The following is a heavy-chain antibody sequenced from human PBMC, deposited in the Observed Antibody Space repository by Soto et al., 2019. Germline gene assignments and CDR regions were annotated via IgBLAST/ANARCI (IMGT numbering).Heavy chain of an antibody. CDR1: SGSVSSINYS. Sequence: QVQLLESGPGLVKPSETLSLTCNVSSGSVSSINYSWSWIRQPPGKGLEWIAYIYYSGSTNYNPSLKSRVTISVDTSKNQFSLNLKFVTAADTAVYYCARGDSSRAFDVWGQGTMVTVSS. CDR3: ARGDSSRAFDV. CDR2: IYYSGST. J-gene: IGHJ3*01. D-gene: IGHD3-22*01. V-gene: IGHV4-61*01.